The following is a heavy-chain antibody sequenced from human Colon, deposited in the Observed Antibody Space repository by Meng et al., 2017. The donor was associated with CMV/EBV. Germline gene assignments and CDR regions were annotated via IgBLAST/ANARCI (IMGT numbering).Heavy chain of an antibody. CDR3: AREVGAFDY. V-gene: IGHV3-72*01. CDR2: TRNKANSYTT. CDR1: GFTFRDHY. Sequence: CAASGFTFRDHYMDWVRQAPGRGREWVGRTRNKANSYTTEYAASVEGRFTVSRDELENSLYLQMNSLKTEDTAVYYCAREVGAFDYWGQGILVTVSS. D-gene: IGHD1-26*01. J-gene: IGHJ4*02.